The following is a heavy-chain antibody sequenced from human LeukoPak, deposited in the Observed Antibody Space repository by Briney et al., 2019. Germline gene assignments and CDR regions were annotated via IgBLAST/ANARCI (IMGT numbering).Heavy chain of an antibody. D-gene: IGHD5-18*01. CDR3: ASPPYSYGWGAEY. CDR1: GYTFTGYY. CDR2: INPNSGGT. Sequence: ASVTVSCKASGYTFTGYYMHWVRQAPGQGLEWMGWINPNSGGTNYAQKFQGRVTMTRDTSISTAYMELSRLRSDDTAVYYCASPPYSYGWGAEYWGQGTLVTVSS. V-gene: IGHV1-2*02. J-gene: IGHJ4*02.